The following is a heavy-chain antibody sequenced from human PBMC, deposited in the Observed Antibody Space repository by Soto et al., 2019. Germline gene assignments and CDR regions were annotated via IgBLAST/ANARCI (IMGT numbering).Heavy chain of an antibody. CDR3: AKVGGSYYTTPSDY. Sequence: LRRSCAASGFTFSSYAMSWVRQAPGKGLEWVSAVSGSGGSTYYADSVKGRFTTSRDNSKNTLSLQMNSLRAEDTAVYYCAKVGGSYYTTPSDYRGPGTSLTVSS. J-gene: IGHJ4*02. V-gene: IGHV3-23*01. CDR2: VSGSGGST. CDR1: GFTFSSYA. D-gene: IGHD1-26*01.